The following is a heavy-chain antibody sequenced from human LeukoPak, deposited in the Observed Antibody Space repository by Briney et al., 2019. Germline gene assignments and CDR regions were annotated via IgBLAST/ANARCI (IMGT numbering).Heavy chain of an antibody. V-gene: IGHV3-23*01. CDR2: ISGSGGST. D-gene: IGHD5-18*01. CDR1: GFTFSSYA. Sequence: GGSLRLSCAASGFTFSSYAMSWVRQAPGKGLEWVSAISGSGGSTYYADSVKGRFTISRDNSKNTLYLQMNSLRAEDTAVYYCAKPYNYGYDYYYYGMDVWGQGTTVTVSS. J-gene: IGHJ6*02. CDR3: AKPYNYGYDYYYYGMDV.